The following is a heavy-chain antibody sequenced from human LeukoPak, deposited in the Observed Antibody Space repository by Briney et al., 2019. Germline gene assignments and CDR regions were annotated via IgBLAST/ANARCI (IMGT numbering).Heavy chain of an antibody. V-gene: IGHV3-23*01. CDR1: GFTFSSYA. CDR2: ISGSGGST. CDR3: AKAVRDYGAGSYHY. Sequence: GGSLRLSCAASGFTFSSYAMSWVRQAPGKGLEWVSAISGSGGSTYYADSVKGRFTISRDKSKNTRYLQMNSLRAEDTAVYYCAKAVRDYGAGSYHYWGQGTLVTVSS. J-gene: IGHJ4*02. D-gene: IGHD3-10*01.